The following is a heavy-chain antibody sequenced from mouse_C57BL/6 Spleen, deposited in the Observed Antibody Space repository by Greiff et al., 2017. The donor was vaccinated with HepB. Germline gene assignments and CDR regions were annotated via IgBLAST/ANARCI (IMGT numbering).Heavy chain of an antibody. Sequence: QVQLQQPGAELVMPGASVKLSCKASGYTFTSYWMHWVKQRPGQGLEWIGEIDPSDSYTNYNQKFKGKSTLTVDKSYSTAYMQLSSLTSEDSAGYYCAIHGFTTVVADYAMDYWGQGTSVTVSS. CDR2: IDPSDSYT. CDR1: GYTFTSYW. J-gene: IGHJ4*01. V-gene: IGHV1-69*01. D-gene: IGHD1-1*01. CDR3: AIHGFTTVVADYAMDY.